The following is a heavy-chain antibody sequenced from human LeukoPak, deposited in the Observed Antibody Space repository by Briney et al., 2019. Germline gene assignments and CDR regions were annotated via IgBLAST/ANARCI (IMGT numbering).Heavy chain of an antibody. Sequence: SDTLSLTCTLSGGSMSSYYWSWIRQPPGKGLEWIGYIYYSGSTNYNPSLKGRVTISVDTSKNQFSLKLSSVTAADTAVYYCAGESPGGYYDFWSGYYAFDPWGQGTLVTVSS. J-gene: IGHJ5*02. V-gene: IGHV4-59*01. D-gene: IGHD3-3*01. CDR3: AGESPGGYYDFWSGYYAFDP. CDR1: GGSMSSYY. CDR2: IYYSGST.